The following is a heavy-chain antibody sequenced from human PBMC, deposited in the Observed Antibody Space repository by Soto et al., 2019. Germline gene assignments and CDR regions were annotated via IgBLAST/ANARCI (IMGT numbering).Heavy chain of an antibody. CDR3: ARGGVSPPTFDY. D-gene: IGHD3-3*01. V-gene: IGHV5-51*01. Sequence: GESLKISCKGSGYNFAGYWIAWVRQMPGKGLELMGIIYPSDSDTRYRPSFQGQVTISADKSISSAYLQWSSLRASDTAMYYCARGGVSPPTFDYWGQGTPVTVSS. J-gene: IGHJ4*02. CDR1: GYNFAGYW. CDR2: IYPSDSDT.